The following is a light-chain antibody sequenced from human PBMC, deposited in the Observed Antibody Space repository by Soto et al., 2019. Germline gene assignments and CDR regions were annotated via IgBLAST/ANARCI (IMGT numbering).Light chain of an antibody. Sequence: QSALTQPASVSGSPGQSITISCTGTTSDVGGYNYVSWYQQHPGKAPNLMISEISDRPSGVSNRFSGSRSGNTASLTISGLQAEDEADYYCSSYTSSSTWVFGGGTKLTVL. CDR1: TSDVGGYNY. CDR2: EIS. CDR3: SSYTSSSTWV. J-gene: IGLJ3*02. V-gene: IGLV2-14*01.